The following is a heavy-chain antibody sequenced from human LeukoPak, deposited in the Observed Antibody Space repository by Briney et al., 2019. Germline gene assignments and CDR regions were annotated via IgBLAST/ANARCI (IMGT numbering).Heavy chain of an antibody. V-gene: IGHV3-30*02. D-gene: IGHD6-6*01. Sequence: PGGSLRLSCAASGFTFSSYGMHWVRQAPGKGLEWVAFIRYDGSNKYYADSVKGRFTISRDNSKNTLYLQMNSLRAEDTAVYYCAKGPSNHYYYYMDVWGKGTTVTVSS. CDR3: AKGPSNHYYYYMDV. J-gene: IGHJ6*03. CDR2: IRYDGSNK. CDR1: GFTFSSYG.